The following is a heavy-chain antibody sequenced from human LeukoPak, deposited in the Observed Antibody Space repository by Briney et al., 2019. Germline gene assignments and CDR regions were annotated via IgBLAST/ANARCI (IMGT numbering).Heavy chain of an antibody. CDR2: IYHSGST. CDR1: GGSISSGGYS. J-gene: IGHJ3*02. V-gene: IGHV4-30-2*01. D-gene: IGHD6-6*01. Sequence: SETLSLTCAVSGGSISSGGYSWSWIRQPPGKGLEWIGYIYHSGSTYYNPSLKSRVTISVDRSKNQFSPKLSSVTAADTAVYYCAREMSSSGAFDIWGQGTMVTVSS. CDR3: AREMSSSGAFDI.